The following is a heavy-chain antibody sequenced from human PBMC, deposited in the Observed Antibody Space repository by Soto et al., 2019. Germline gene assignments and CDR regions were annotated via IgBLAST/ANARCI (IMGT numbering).Heavy chain of an antibody. J-gene: IGHJ4*02. Sequence: VQLVESGGGVVQPGRSLRLSCAASGFTFSSFGMHWVRQAPDKGLEWVAVISYDGSNKYYADSVKGRFTISRDNSKNTLYLQMNSLRAEDTAVYYCAKAPAIVLVPAAMGGDYWGQGTLVTVSS. CDR3: AKAPAIVLVPAAMGGDY. D-gene: IGHD2-2*01. CDR2: ISYDGSNK. V-gene: IGHV3-30*18. CDR1: GFTFSSFG.